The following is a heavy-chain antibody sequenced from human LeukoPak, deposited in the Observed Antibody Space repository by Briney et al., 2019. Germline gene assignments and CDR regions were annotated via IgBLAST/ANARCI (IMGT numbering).Heavy chain of an antibody. J-gene: IGHJ4*02. Sequence: AGGSLRLSCAASGFTFSSYSMDWVRQAPGKGLEWVSYISSSSSTIYYADSVKGRFTISRDNAKNSLYLQMNSLRAEDTALYYCARAGLYNWNYEGTAYFDYWGQGTLVTVSS. CDR1: GFTFSSYS. D-gene: IGHD1-7*01. CDR3: ARAGLYNWNYEGTAYFDY. CDR2: ISSSSSTI. V-gene: IGHV3-48*01.